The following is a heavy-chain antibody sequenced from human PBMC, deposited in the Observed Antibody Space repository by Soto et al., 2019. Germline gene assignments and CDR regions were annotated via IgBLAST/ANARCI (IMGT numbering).Heavy chain of an antibody. D-gene: IGHD3-10*01. CDR3: ARHGSGFYYYYGMDV. Sequence: PGGSLRLSCTASGFTFGDYAMSWFRQAPGKGLEWVGFIRSKGFGGTTDYAASVKGRFAISADKSISTAYLQWSSLKASDTAMYYCARHGSGFYYYYGMDVWGQGTTVTVSS. V-gene: IGHV3-49*03. CDR2: IRSKGFGGTT. J-gene: IGHJ6*02. CDR1: GFTFGDYA.